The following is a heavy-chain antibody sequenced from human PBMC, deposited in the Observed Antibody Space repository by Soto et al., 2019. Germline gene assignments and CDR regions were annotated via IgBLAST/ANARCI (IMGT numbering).Heavy chain of an antibody. CDR2: IIPIFGTA. CDR1: GVTFSSYA. J-gene: IGHJ5*02. D-gene: IGHD5-18*01. CDR3: ERGSPRGYSYGYIGPNWSDP. Sequence: GASVKVSCKASGVTFSSYAISWVRQAPGQGLEWMGGIIPIFGTAKYAQKFQGRVKITADKSTSTGYMELSSLRSDDTAVYYCERGSPRGYSYGYIGPNWSDPWGQGTLVTVSS. V-gene: IGHV1-69*06.